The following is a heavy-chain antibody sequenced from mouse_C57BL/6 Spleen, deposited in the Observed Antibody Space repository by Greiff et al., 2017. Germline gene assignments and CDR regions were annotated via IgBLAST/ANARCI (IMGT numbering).Heavy chain of an antibody. Sequence: QVQLQQSGAELVKPGASVKMSCKASGYTFTSYWITWVKQRPGQGLEWIGDIYPGSGSTNYNEKFKSKTTLTVDTSSSTAYMQLSSLTSEDSAVYYCARPYYGYYYAMDYWGQGTSVTVSS. CDR3: ARPYYGYYYAMDY. D-gene: IGHD2-9*01. CDR1: GYTFTSYW. CDR2: IYPGSGST. V-gene: IGHV1-55*01. J-gene: IGHJ4*01.